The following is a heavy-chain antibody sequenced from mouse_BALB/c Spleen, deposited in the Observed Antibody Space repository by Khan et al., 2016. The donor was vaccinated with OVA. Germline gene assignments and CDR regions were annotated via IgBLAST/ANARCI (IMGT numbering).Heavy chain of an antibody. J-gene: IGHJ1*01. CDR3: ARGAYYRYDGYFDV. CDR2: IIPNNGGT. D-gene: IGHD2-14*01. V-gene: IGHV1-18*01. Sequence: EVQLQQSGPELVKPGASVKISCKTSGYTFTEYTMHWVKQSHGKSLEWIGGIIPNNGGTNYNQKFMVKATLTVDKSSSTAYMELRSLTSVDSAVYYCARGAYYRYDGYFDVWGAGTTVTVSS. CDR1: GYTFTEYT.